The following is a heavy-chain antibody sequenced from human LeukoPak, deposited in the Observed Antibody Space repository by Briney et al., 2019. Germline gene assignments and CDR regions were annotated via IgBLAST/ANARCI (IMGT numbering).Heavy chain of an antibody. CDR2: ISAYNGNT. J-gene: IGHJ4*02. CDR1: GYTFTSYY. V-gene: IGHV1-18*04. Sequence: ASVKVSCKASGYTFTSYYVHWVRQAPGQGLEWMGWISAYNGNTNYAQKLQGRVTMTTDTSTSTAYMELRSLRSDDTAVYYCARVSPRYCSSTSCSDYWGQGTLVTVSS. D-gene: IGHD2-2*01. CDR3: ARVSPRYCSSTSCSDY.